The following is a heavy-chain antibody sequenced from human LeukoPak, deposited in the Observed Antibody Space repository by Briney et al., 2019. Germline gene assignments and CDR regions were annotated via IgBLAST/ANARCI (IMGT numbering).Heavy chain of an antibody. D-gene: IGHD3-22*01. Sequence: PGRSLRLSCEASFLTFSAYGMHWVRQAPGKGLEWVAFISSDETDRYYADSVKGRFTISRDNSKNTLYLQMNSLRAEDTAVYYCARRHTPYYYDSSSYTQNTMSYFDYWGQGTLVTVSS. V-gene: IGHV3-30*03. CDR1: FLTFSAYG. CDR2: ISSDETDR. CDR3: ARRHTPYYYDSSSYTQNTMSYFDY. J-gene: IGHJ4*02.